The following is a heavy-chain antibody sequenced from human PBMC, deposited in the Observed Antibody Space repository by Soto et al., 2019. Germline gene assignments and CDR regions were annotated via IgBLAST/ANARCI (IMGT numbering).Heavy chain of an antibody. Sequence: EVQLVESGGGLVQPGGSLRLSCAASGFTFNTYWMTWVRQPPGKGLEWVANMDQDGSETYYVDSVRGRVTVSRDNAKNSLYLQMNSLRVEDTAVYYCVCEGNFFIYWGQGTLVTVSP. V-gene: IGHV3-7*01. CDR1: GFTFNTYW. CDR3: VCEGNFFIY. J-gene: IGHJ4*02. CDR2: MDQDGSET.